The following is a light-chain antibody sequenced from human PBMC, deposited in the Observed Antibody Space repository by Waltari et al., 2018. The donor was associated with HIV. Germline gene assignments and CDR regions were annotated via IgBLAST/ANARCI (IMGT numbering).Light chain of an antibody. J-gene: IGKJ4*01. CDR3: QQYYSSPLT. V-gene: IGKV4-1*01. CDR2: WAS. Sequence: DIVMTQSPDSLTVSLGERATINCKSRQSVLYSSNNKNYLAWYQQKPGQPPNLLIYWASTRESGVPDRFSGSGSGTDFTLTISTLQAEDVAVYYCQQYYSSPLTFGGGTKVEI. CDR1: QSVLYSSNNKNY.